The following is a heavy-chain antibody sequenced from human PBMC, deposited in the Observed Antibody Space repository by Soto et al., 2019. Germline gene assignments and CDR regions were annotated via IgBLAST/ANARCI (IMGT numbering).Heavy chain of an antibody. CDR3: VRDLSSGYDS. D-gene: IGHD3-22*01. V-gene: IGHV1-2*02. Sequence: ASVKVSCKASGYTFTGYYMHWVRQAPGQGLEWMGWINPNSGGTNYAQKFQGRFTTSRDNSKNTLYLQMNSLRAEDTAVYYCVRDLSSGYDSWGQGTQVTVSS. J-gene: IGHJ5*01. CDR2: INPNSGGT. CDR1: GYTFTGYY.